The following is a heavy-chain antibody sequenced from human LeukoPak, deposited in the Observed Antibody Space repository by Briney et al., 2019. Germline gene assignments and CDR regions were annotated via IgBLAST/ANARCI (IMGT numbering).Heavy chain of an antibody. D-gene: IGHD5-18*01. J-gene: IGHJ4*02. Sequence: GGSLRLSCAASGFTFSSYGMSWVRQAPGKGLEWVSAISGSGGSTYYADSVKGRFTISRDNSKNTLYLQMNSLRAEDTAVYYCATRRYSYGLGYWGQGTLVTVSS. CDR2: ISGSGGST. CDR3: ATRRYSYGLGY. CDR1: GFTFSSYG. V-gene: IGHV3-23*01.